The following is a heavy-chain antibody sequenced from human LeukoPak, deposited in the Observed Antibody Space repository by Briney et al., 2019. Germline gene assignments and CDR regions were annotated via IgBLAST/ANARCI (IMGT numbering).Heavy chain of an antibody. CDR1: GFTFSNYW. CDR3: ARDPEWKVGDY. Sequence: PGGSLRISCAASGFTFSNYWMTWVRQAPGKGLEWVANIKPDGGAQYYADSVRGRFTISRDSAKNSVFLQMNSLRAEDTAVYYCARDPEWKVGDYWGQGTLVTVSS. J-gene: IGHJ4*02. D-gene: IGHD1-26*01. V-gene: IGHV3-7*01. CDR2: IKPDGGAQ.